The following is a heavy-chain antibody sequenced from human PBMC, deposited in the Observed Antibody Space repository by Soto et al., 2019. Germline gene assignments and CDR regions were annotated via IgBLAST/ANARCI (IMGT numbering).Heavy chain of an antibody. J-gene: IGHJ4*02. CDR3: ARGNDYGDYYFDS. D-gene: IGHD4-17*01. V-gene: IGHV4-59*01. CDR1: GGSISSYY. Sequence: PSETLSLTCTVSGGSISSYYWSWIRQPPGKGLEWIGYIYYTGNTNYNPSLKSRVTISVDTSKNQFSLKLSSVTAADTAVYYCARGNDYGDYYFDSRGQGTLVTVS. CDR2: IYYTGNT.